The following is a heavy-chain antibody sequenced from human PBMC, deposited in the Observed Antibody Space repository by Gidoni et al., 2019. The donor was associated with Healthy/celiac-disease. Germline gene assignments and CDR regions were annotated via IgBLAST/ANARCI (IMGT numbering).Heavy chain of an antibody. CDR1: GVTFSSYA. V-gene: IGHV1-69*01. CDR3: ARDRAVAARGAFDI. D-gene: IGHD6-19*01. Sequence: QVQLVQSGAEVKKPGSSVTVSCKASGVTFSSYAISWVRQAPGQGLEWMGGIIPIVGTANYAQKFQCRVTITADESTSTAYMELSSLRSEDTAVYYCARDRAVAARGAFDIWGQGTMVTVSS. J-gene: IGHJ3*02. CDR2: IIPIVGTA.